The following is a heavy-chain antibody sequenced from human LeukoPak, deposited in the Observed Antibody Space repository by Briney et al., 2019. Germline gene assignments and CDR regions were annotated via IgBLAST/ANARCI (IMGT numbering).Heavy chain of an antibody. V-gene: IGHV1-8*01. Sequence: VASVKLSCTASGYTFTSYDINWVRQATGQGLEWMGWMNPNSGNTGYAQKFQGRVTMTRNTSINTAYMELSSLRSEDTAVYYCARGRGYCNSTSCYFYYYYYMDVWGKGTTVTISS. CDR1: GYTFTSYD. CDR2: MNPNSGNT. J-gene: IGHJ6*03. D-gene: IGHD2-2*01. CDR3: ARGRGYCNSTSCYFYYYYYMDV.